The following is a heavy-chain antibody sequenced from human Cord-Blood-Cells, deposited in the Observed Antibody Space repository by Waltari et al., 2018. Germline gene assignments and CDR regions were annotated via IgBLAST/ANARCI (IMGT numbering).Heavy chain of an antibody. Sequence: QVQLVQSGAEVKKPGASVKVHCKASGSTSTGYHMPWVRQAPGQGLEWLGWINPNSGGTNYAQKFQGRVTMTRDTSISTAYMELSRLRSDDTAVYYCARDSGTGTTKFDFDYWGQGTLVTVSS. J-gene: IGHJ4*02. V-gene: IGHV1-2*02. CDR1: GSTSTGYH. D-gene: IGHD1-1*01. CDR2: INPNSGGT. CDR3: ARDSGTGTTKFDFDY.